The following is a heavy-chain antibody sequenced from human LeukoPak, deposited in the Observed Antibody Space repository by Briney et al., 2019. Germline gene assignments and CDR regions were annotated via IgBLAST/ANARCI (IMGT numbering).Heavy chain of an antibody. CDR2: INHSGRT. CDR3: ARDVVAVPAAIHYGMDV. D-gene: IGHD2-2*01. CDR1: GGSFSDYF. Sequence: SETLSLTCAVYGGSFSDYFWGWIRQPPGKGLEWIGEINHSGRTYYNPFLKSRDTISVDTSKNQFSLNLSSVTAADTAVYYCARDVVAVPAAIHYGMDVWGQGTTVTVSS. V-gene: IGHV4-34*01. J-gene: IGHJ6*02.